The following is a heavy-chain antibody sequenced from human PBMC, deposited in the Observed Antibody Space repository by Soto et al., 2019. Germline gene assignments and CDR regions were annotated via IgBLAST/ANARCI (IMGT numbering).Heavy chain of an antibody. D-gene: IGHD3-16*01. CDR3: ARLTPYDYIWRRGENPDAFDI. Sequence: GVSVKISCKGSGGSFTSYWIGWVRKMTGKGLEWMGIIYPGDSDTRYSPSFQGQVTISADKSISTAYLQWSSLKATDTAMYYCARLTPYDYIWRRGENPDAFDIWGQGTMVTVSS. V-gene: IGHV5-51*01. J-gene: IGHJ3*02. CDR1: GGSFTSYW. CDR2: IYPGDSDT.